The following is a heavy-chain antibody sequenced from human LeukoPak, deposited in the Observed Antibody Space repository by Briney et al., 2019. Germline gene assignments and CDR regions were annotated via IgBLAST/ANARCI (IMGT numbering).Heavy chain of an antibody. CDR1: GFTFSSYA. CDR3: AKAYRYGPGNWFDP. D-gene: IGHD5-18*01. V-gene: IGHV3-23*01. Sequence: PGGSLRLSCAASGFTFSSYAMSWVRRAPGKGLEWVSAISGSGGSTYYADSVKGRFTISRDNSKNTLYLQMNSLRAEDTAAYYCAKAYRYGPGNWFDPWGQGTLVTVSS. CDR2: ISGSGGST. J-gene: IGHJ5*02.